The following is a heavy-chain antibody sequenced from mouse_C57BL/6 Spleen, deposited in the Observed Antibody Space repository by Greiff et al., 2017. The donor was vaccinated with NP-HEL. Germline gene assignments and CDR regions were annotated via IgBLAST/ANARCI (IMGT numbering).Heavy chain of an antibody. CDR3: TREGGNYGFDY. V-gene: IGHV5-9-1*02. D-gene: IGHD2-1*01. CDR1: GFTFSSYA. CDR2: ISSGGDYI. J-gene: IGHJ2*01. Sequence: EVKVVESGEGLVKPGGSLKLSCAASGFTFSSYAMSWVRQTPEKRLEWVAYISSGGDYIYYADTVKGRCTISRDNARNTRYLQMSSLKSEDTAMYYCTREGGNYGFDYWGQGTTLTVSS.